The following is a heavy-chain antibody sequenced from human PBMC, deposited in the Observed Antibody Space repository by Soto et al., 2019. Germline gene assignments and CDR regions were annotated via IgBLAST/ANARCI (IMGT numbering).Heavy chain of an antibody. D-gene: IGHD2-2*01. CDR3: ARETVPPSYHYYDW. V-gene: IGHV3-53*02. Sequence: EVQLVETGGGLIQPGGSLRLSCAASGFTVSSNYMSWVRQAPGRGLEWVSTIFSGGTTHYADSVKGRFTISRDSSKNTLYLQMNSLRAEDTAIYYCARETVPPSYHYYDWWGQGTLVTVSS. CDR1: GFTVSSNY. CDR2: IFSGGTT. J-gene: IGHJ4*02.